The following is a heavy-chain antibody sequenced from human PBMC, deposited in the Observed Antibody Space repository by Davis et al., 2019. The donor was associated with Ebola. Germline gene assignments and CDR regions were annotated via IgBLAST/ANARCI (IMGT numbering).Heavy chain of an antibody. Sequence: GESLKISCAASGFTFSSYGMHWVRQAPGKGLEWVAVRSYDGSNKYYADSVKGRFTISRDNSKNSLYLQMNSLRAEDTAVYYCARGAGQLVLYYYYGMDVWGQGTTVTVSS. J-gene: IGHJ6*02. CDR2: RSYDGSNK. CDR3: ARGAGQLVLYYYYGMDV. CDR1: GFTFSSYG. D-gene: IGHD6-6*01. V-gene: IGHV3-33*05.